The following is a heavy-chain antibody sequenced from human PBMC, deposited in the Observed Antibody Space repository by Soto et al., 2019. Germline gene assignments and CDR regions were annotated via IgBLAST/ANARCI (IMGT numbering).Heavy chain of an antibody. J-gene: IGHJ4*02. Sequence: GGSLRLSCAASGFTFSSYGMHWVRQAPGKGLEWVAVIWYDGSNKYYADSVKGRFTISRDNSKNTLYLQMNSLRAEDTAVYYCARDLSLKAAMVTIGDYWGQGTLVTVSS. V-gene: IGHV3-33*01. D-gene: IGHD5-18*01. CDR2: IWYDGSNK. CDR3: ARDLSLKAAMVTIGDY. CDR1: GFTFSSYG.